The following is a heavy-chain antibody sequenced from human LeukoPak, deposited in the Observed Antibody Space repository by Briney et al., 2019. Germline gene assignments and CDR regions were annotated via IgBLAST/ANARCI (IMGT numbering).Heavy chain of an antibody. D-gene: IGHD4-17*01. V-gene: IGHV1-69*05. CDR3: ARDVHGDYGSGWFDP. CDR2: IMPLFGTA. J-gene: IGHJ5*02. Sequence: SVKVSCKTSGGAFNNSAISWVRQAPGQGLEWLGGIMPLFGTAGYAQKFQGRVTITKDESTRTVYLELTSLTSGDTAVYYCARDVHGDYGSGWFDPWGQGTLVSVSS. CDR1: GGAFNNSA.